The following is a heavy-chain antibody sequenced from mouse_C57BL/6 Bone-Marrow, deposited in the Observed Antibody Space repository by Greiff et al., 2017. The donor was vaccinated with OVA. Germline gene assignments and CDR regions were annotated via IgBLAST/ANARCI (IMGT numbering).Heavy chain of an antibody. Sequence: EVKLQESGGGLVQPGGSLSLSCAASGFTFTDYYMSWVRQPPGKALEWLGFIRNKANGYTTEYSASVKGRFTISRDNSQSILYLQMNALRAEDSATYYWARYPYGSSLYWYFDVWGTGTTVTVSS. CDR1: GFTFTDYY. D-gene: IGHD1-1*01. CDR2: IRNKANGYTT. J-gene: IGHJ1*03. CDR3: ARYPYGSSLYWYFDV. V-gene: IGHV7-3*01.